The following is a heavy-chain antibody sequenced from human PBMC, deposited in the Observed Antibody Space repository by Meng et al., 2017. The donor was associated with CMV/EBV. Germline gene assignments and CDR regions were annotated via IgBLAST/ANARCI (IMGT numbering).Heavy chain of an antibody. CDR1: GFTVSSNY. Sequence: GGSLRLSCAASGFTVSSNYMSWVRQAPGKGLEWVSVIYSGGSTYYADSVKGRFTISRDNAKNSLYLQMNSLRAEDTAVYYCARAVLRGYSLIVVVPADYGMDVWGQGTTVTVSS. CDR2: IYSGGST. CDR3: ARAVLRGYSLIVVVPADYGMDV. V-gene: IGHV3-53*01. J-gene: IGHJ6*02. D-gene: IGHD2-2*01.